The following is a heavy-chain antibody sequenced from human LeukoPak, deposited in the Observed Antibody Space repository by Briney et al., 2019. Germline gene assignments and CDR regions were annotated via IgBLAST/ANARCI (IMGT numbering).Heavy chain of an antibody. D-gene: IGHD3-10*01. Sequence: GASVKVSCKASGYIFTSYDINWVRQATGQGLEWMGWMNPNTGNTGYAQKFQGRVTMTRNTSINTAYMELSSLRSEDTAMYYCARGFMIRGVIKGSFNYWGQGTLVTVSS. J-gene: IGHJ4*02. CDR3: ARGFMIRGVIKGSFNY. V-gene: IGHV1-8*01. CDR1: GYIFTSYD. CDR2: MNPNTGNT.